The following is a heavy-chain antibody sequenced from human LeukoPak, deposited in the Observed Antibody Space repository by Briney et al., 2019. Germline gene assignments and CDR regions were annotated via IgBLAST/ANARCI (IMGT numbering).Heavy chain of an antibody. Sequence: KPSETLSLTCTVSGGSISSSYWSWIRQPPGRGLEWIGFIYYSGSTKYNPSLKSRVTISVDTSKNQFSLKLYSVTAADTAVYYCTRGSSDYGGYIGAFDIWGQGTMVTVSS. CDR1: GGSISSSY. J-gene: IGHJ3*02. V-gene: IGHV4-59*01. D-gene: IGHD4-17*01. CDR3: TRGSSDYGGYIGAFDI. CDR2: IYYSGST.